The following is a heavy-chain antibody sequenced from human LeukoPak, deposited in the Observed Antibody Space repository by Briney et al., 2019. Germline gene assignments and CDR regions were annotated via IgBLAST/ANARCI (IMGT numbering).Heavy chain of an antibody. Sequence: GGSLRLSCTASGFSFRSYAMHWVRQAPGKGLEYVSAISRSGNTTYYADSVKGRFIVFRDNSKKTLFLQMSDLRPEDTAVYYCATPGSTWGQGSLVTVSS. CDR1: GFSFRSYA. J-gene: IGHJ5*02. V-gene: IGHV3-64*02. D-gene: IGHD6-13*01. CDR3: ATPGST. CDR2: ISRSGNTT.